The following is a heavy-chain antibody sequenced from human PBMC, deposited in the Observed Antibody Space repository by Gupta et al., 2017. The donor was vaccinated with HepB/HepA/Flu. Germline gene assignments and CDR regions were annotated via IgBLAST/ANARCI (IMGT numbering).Heavy chain of an antibody. J-gene: IGHJ6*02. CDR1: GGSISSGGYY. CDR2: IYYSGST. D-gene: IGHD1-14*01. V-gene: IGHV4-31*03. CDR3: ARDPDVGGGYGMDV. Sequence: QVQLQESGPGLVKPSQTLSLTCTVSGGSISSGGYYWSWLRQHPGKGLEWIGYIYYSGSTYYNPSLKSRVTISVDTSKNQFSLKLSSVTAADTAVYYCARDPDVGGGYGMDVWGQGTTVTVSS.